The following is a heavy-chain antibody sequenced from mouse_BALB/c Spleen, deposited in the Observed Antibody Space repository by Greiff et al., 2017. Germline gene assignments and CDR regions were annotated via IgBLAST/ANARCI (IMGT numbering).Heavy chain of an antibody. V-gene: IGHV1-9*01. J-gene: IGHJ3*01. CDR2: ILPGSGST. CDR1: GYTFSSYW. Sequence: QVQLQQSGAELMKPGASVKISCKATGYTFSSYWIEWVKQRPGHGLEWIGEILPGSGSTNYNEKFKGKATFTADTSSNTAYMQLSSLTSEDSAVYYCARRETLGCAYWGQGTLVTVSA. CDR3: ARRETLGCAY.